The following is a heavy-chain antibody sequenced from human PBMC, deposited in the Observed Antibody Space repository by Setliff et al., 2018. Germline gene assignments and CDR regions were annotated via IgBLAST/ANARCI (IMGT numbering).Heavy chain of an antibody. Sequence: LSLTCRVYGESFSNNYWSWIRQPPGKGLEWVSSISSTGDDIYYADPVKGHFTISRDNAENSLYLQMNRLRAEDTAVYYCARIKPFAMDVWGQGTTVTVSS. CDR2: ISSTGDDI. J-gene: IGHJ6*02. CDR1: GESFSNNY. CDR3: ARIKPFAMDV. V-gene: IGHV3-11*04.